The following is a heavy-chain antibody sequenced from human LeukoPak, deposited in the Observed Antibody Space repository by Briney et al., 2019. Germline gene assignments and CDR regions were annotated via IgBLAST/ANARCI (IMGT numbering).Heavy chain of an antibody. CDR1: GFTFSSYG. CDR2: ISGSGGST. V-gene: IGHV3-23*01. Sequence: GGTLRLSCAASGFTFSSYGMSWVRQAPGKGLEWVSAISGSGGSTYYADSVKGRFTISRDNSKNTLYLRMNSLRAEDTAVYYCAKSRGVAGFDYWGQGTLVTVSS. CDR3: AKSRGVAGFDY. J-gene: IGHJ4*02. D-gene: IGHD6-19*01.